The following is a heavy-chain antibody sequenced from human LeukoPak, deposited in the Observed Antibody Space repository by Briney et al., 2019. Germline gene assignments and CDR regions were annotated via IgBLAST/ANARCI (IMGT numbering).Heavy chain of an antibody. CDR2: IYYSGST. J-gene: IGHJ4*02. CDR1: GGSISSYY. CDR3: ARYGSGSPTGNYFDY. V-gene: IGHV4-59*01. D-gene: IGHD3-10*01. Sequence: SETLSLTCTVSGGSISSYYWSWLRQPPGKGLEWIGYIYYSGSTNYNPSLKSRVTISVDTSKNQFSLKLSSVTAADTAVYYCARYGSGSPTGNYFDYWGQGTLVTVSS.